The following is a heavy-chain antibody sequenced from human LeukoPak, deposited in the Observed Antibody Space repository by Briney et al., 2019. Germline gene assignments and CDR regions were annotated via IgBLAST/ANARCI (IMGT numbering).Heavy chain of an antibody. CDR2: IYYSGTT. CDR1: GGSVSSGTYY. Sequence: SETLSLTCTVSGGSVSSGTYYWSWIRQPPGKGLECIGYIYYSGTTNYDPSLKSRVTISVDTSKNQFSLKLSSVTAADTAVYYCARDRARGNSNPFFDYWGQGTLVTVSS. J-gene: IGHJ4*02. D-gene: IGHD4-11*01. CDR3: ARDRARGNSNPFFDY. V-gene: IGHV4-61*01.